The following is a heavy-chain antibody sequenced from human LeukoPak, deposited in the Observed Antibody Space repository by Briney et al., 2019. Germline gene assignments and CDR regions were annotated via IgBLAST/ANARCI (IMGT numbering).Heavy chain of an antibody. CDR2: SSTSGSTL. CDR1: GFTFSDYD. J-gene: IGHJ1*01. CDR3: ARAYSRGWSPYFQY. Sequence: PGGSRRLSCAASGFTFSDYDMNWVRQAAGKGLEWISYSSTSGSTLFYADSVRGRFTVFRDNAKNSLFLQISSLRAEATGVYYCARAYSRGWSPYFQYWGQGILVTVSS. V-gene: IGHV3-48*03. D-gene: IGHD6-19*01.